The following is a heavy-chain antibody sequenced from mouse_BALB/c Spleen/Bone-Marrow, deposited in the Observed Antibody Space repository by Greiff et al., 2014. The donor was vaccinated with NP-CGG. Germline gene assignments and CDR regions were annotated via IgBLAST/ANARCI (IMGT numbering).Heavy chain of an antibody. V-gene: IGHV14-3*02. CDR1: GFNIKDTY. CDR2: IDPANGNS. D-gene: IGHD1-1*01. J-gene: IGHJ2*01. Sequence: VQLQQSGAELVKPGASVKLSCTASGFNIKDTYMHWVKQRPEQGLEWIGRIDPANGNSKYGPKFQGKATMTADTSSNTAYLQLSSLTSEDTAVYYCAFITTVVEYYFDYWGQGTTLTVSS. CDR3: AFITTVVEYYFDY.